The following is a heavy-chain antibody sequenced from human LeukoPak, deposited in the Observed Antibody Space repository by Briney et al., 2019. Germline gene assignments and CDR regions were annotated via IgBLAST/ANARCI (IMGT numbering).Heavy chain of an antibody. CDR1: GGSISSGGYY. Sequence: SLTLSLTCTVSGGSISSGGYYWSWIRQPAGKGLEWIGRIYTSGSTNYNPSLKSRVTISVDTTKNQFSLKLSSVTAADTAVYYCARDGYYYDSSGYQNYFDYWGQGTLVTVSS. V-gene: IGHV4-61*02. D-gene: IGHD3-22*01. J-gene: IGHJ4*02. CDR2: IYTSGST. CDR3: ARDGYYYDSSGYQNYFDY.